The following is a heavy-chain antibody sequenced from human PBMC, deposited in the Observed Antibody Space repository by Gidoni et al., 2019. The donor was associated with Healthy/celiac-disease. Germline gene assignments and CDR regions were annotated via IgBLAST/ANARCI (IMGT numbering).Heavy chain of an antibody. V-gene: IGHV3-49*03. CDR3: TRVTRGVVVVAATELGGDYYYGMDV. J-gene: IGHJ6*02. CDR2: NRSKAYGGTT. Sequence: EGKLGESGGGLVQPGRSLRPSCAASGLTFGGYTVSGIRQVQGEGREWVGFNRSKAYGGTTEYPASMKGRFTISRDDSKRIAYLQMNSLKTEDTAVYYCTRVTRGVVVVAATELGGDYYYGMDVWGQGTTVTVSS. D-gene: IGHD2-15*01. CDR1: GLTFGGYT.